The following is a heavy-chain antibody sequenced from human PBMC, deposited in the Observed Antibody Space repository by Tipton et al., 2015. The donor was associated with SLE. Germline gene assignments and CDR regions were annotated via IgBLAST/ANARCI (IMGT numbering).Heavy chain of an antibody. D-gene: IGHD3-3*01. CDR2: FDPEDGKS. Sequence: QLVQSGPEVKKPGASVKVSCKVSGYTLTELSIDWVRQGPGKGLEWMGSFDPEDGKSIYAEKFQGRVTMTEDTSTDTAYMELSSLRSDDTAVYYCTGTKGFGDNGAFDIWGQGTMVTVSS. CDR3: TGTKGFGDNGAFDI. V-gene: IGHV1-24*01. J-gene: IGHJ3*02. CDR1: GYTLTELS.